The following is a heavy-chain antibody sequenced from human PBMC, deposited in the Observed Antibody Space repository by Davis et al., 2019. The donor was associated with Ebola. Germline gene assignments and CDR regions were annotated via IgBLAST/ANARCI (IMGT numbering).Heavy chain of an antibody. CDR1: GGSISSSSYY. J-gene: IGHJ6*02. D-gene: IGHD6-6*01. CDR2: IYYSGST. CDR3: ARGDSSSSYGNYYYYGMDV. V-gene: IGHV4-39*01. Sequence: SETLSLTCTVSGGSISSSSYYWGWIRQPPGKGLEWIGSIYYSGSTYYNSSLKSRVTISVDTSKNQFSLKLSSVTAADTAVYYCARGDSSSSYGNYYYYGMDVWGQGTTVTVSS.